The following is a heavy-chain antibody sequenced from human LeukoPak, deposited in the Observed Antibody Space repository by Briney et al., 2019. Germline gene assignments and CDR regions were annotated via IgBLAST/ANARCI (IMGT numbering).Heavy chain of an antibody. D-gene: IGHD3-22*01. CDR1: GFTFSSYA. Sequence: GGSLRLSCAASGFTFSSYAMHWVRQAPGKGLEWVAVISYDGSNKYYADSAKGRFTISRDNSKNTLYLQMNSLRAEGTAVYYCASGYYYDSSGYFWVWGQGTLVTVSS. V-gene: IGHV3-30*04. CDR2: ISYDGSNK. J-gene: IGHJ4*02. CDR3: ASGYYYDSSGYFWV.